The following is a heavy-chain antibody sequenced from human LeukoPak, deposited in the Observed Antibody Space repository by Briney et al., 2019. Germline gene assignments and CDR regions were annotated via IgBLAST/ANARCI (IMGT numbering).Heavy chain of an antibody. D-gene: IGHD3-3*01. CDR2: IYTSGST. CDR1: GGSISSYY. CDR3: ARVERYDFWCGPRRYNAFDI. Sequence: SETLSLTCTVSGGSISSYYWSWIRQPAGKGLEWIGRIYTSGSTNYNPSLKSRVTMSVDTSKNQFSLKLSSVTAADTAVYYCARVERYDFWCGPRRYNAFDIWGQGTMVTVSS. V-gene: IGHV4-4*07. J-gene: IGHJ3*02.